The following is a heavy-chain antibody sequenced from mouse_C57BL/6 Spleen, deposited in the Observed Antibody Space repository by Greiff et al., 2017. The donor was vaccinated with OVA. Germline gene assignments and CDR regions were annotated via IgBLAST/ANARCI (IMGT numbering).Heavy chain of an antibody. V-gene: IGHV1-69*01. Sequence: QVQLQQPGAELVMPGDSVTLSCKASGYPFTSYWMHWVKQRPGQGLEWIGEIDPSDSYTNYNQKFKGKSTLTVDKSSSTAYMQLSSLTSEDSAVYYCARRGITTVVANWYFDVWGTGTTVTVSS. CDR1: GYPFTSYW. CDR2: IDPSDSYT. J-gene: IGHJ1*03. D-gene: IGHD1-1*01. CDR3: ARRGITTVVANWYFDV.